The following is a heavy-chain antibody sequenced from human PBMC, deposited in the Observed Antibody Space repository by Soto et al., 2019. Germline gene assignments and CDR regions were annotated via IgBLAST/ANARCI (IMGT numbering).Heavy chain of an antibody. J-gene: IGHJ4*02. CDR3: ARSKYSISSFDY. D-gene: IGHD6-6*01. CDR2: IYWDDDK. Sequence: XGPPLAKARQTLALTCTFSRFSLSTDDVDVCWIRQPPGKALDWLAFIYWDDDKRYSPSLKSRLTITKDTSKNQVLLTMTNMDPVDTATYFCARSKYSISSFDYWGQGALVTVSS. CDR1: RFSLSTDDVD. V-gene: IGHV2-5*02.